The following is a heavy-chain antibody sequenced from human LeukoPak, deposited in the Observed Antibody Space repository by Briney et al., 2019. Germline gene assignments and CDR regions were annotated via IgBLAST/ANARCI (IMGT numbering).Heavy chain of an antibody. CDR1: GGSISSGGYY. D-gene: IGHD1-1*01. J-gene: IGHJ2*01. V-gene: IGHV4-30-2*01. CDR3: ARGTRRDWYFDL. CDR2: IYHSGST. Sequence: PSQTLSLTCTVSGGSISSGGYYWSWIRQPPGKGLEWIGYIYHSGSTYYNPSLKSRVTISVDRSKNRFSLKLSSVTAADTAVYYCARGTRRDWYFDLWGRGTLVTVSS.